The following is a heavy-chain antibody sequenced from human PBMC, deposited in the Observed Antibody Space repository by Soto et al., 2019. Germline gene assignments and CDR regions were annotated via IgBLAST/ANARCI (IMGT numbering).Heavy chain of an antibody. CDR1: GGSISSYY. V-gene: IGHV4-59*08. CDR3: ERQWGDYVCDY. CDR2: IYYSGST. D-gene: IGHD3-16*01. Sequence: NPTETLSLTCTVSGGSISSYYWSWIRQPPGKGLEWIGYIYYSGSTNYNPSLKSRVTISVDTSKNQFSLKLSSVTAADTDVYYCERQWGDYVCDYCGQXTLVTVSA. J-gene: IGHJ4*02.